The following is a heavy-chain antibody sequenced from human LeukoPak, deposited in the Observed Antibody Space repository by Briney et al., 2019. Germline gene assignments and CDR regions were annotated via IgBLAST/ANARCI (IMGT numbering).Heavy chain of an antibody. CDR1: GFTVSSNY. CDR2: IYSGGST. CDR3: ASTELQNDFWSGYYQQPEYFQH. Sequence: GGSLRLSCAASGFTVSSNYMSWVRQAPGKGLEWVSVIYSGGSTYYADSVEGRFTISRDNSKNTLYLQMNSLRAEDTAVYYCASTELQNDFWSGYYQQPEYFQHWGQGTLVTVSS. V-gene: IGHV3-66*01. J-gene: IGHJ1*01. D-gene: IGHD3-3*01.